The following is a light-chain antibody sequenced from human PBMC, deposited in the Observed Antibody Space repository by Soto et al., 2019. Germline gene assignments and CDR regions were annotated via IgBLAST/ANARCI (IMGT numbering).Light chain of an antibody. V-gene: IGLV4-69*01. Sequence: QPVLTQSPSASASRGASVKLTCTLSSGHSSCAIAWHQQQPEKGPRYLMKLNSDGSHSKGDGIPDRFSGSSSGAERYLTISSLQSEDEAAYYCQTWGTGIQVFGGGTKLTVL. CDR2: LNSDGSH. J-gene: IGLJ3*02. CDR3: QTWGTGIQV. CDR1: SGHSSCA.